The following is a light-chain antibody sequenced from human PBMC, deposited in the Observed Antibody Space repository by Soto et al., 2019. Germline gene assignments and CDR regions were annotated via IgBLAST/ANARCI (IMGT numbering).Light chain of an antibody. V-gene: IGKV1-12*01. Sequence: DIQMTQSPSSVSASVGDRVTITCRASQDISTWLAWYQQKPGKAPELLIFGASTLQSGVPSRLSGSGSGTDFTLTISSLQPEDFATYYCQQGNSFPNTFGQGTKLEI. CDR3: QQGNSFPNT. J-gene: IGKJ2*01. CDR2: GAS. CDR1: QDISTW.